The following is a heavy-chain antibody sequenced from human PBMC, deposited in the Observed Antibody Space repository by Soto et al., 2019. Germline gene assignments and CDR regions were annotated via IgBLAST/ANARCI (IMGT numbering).Heavy chain of an antibody. V-gene: IGHV3-48*02. CDR2: ISPSGDTI. J-gene: IGHJ3*02. D-gene: IGHD3-22*01. Sequence: PGGSLRLSCAASGFTFSAYNMDWVRQAPGKGLEWLSYISPSGDTIHYADSVNGRFSISRDKARNSVYLQMNSLRYEDTAFYYCARGFYSNSFDMWGQGTMVTVS. CDR3: ARGFYSNSFDM. CDR1: GFTFSAYN.